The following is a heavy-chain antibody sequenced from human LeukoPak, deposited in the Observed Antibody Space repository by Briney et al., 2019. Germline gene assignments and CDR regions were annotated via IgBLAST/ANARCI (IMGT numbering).Heavy chain of an antibody. V-gene: IGHV1-18*01. D-gene: IGHD1-1*01. Sequence: AASVKVSCKASGYRFSSVGISWVRQAPGQGLEWIGWVSTYNSETNYAPKFQARVTMTKDTSTSTVFLEMWSLRADDTAVYYCVRDNWNEFDPWGQGTLVTVSS. CDR3: VRDNWNEFDP. J-gene: IGHJ5*02. CDR2: VSTYNSET. CDR1: GYRFSSVG.